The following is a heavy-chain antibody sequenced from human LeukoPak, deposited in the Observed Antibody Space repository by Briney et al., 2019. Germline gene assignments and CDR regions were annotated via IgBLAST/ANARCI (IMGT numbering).Heavy chain of an antibody. D-gene: IGHD6-25*01. CDR2: ISGSGSST. V-gene: IGHV3-23*01. CDR1: GFTFSSYA. CDR3: AKIRPGGDTFDI. Sequence: GGSLRLSCAASGFTFSSYAMSWVRQAPAKGLEWVSGISGSGSSTYYADPAKGRFTTSRDNCKTTLYLHMNSLRGEDTAVYYCAKIRPGGDTFDIWGQGTMVTVSS. J-gene: IGHJ3*02.